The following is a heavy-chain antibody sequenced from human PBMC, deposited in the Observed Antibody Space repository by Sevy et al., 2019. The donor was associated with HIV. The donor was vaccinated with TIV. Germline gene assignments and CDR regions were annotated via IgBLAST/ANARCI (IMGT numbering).Heavy chain of an antibody. Sequence: GESLKISCAASGFTFSSHWMFWVRQAPGKGLMWVSHINSHGTITNYADSVKGRFAISRDNAKNTVYLRMESLRAEDTAVYYCARGQLLQFLEWPSYSLDVWGQGTTVTVSS. CDR3: ARGQLLQFLEWPSYSLDV. J-gene: IGHJ6*02. V-gene: IGHV3-74*01. CDR1: GFTFSSHW. D-gene: IGHD3-3*01. CDR2: INSHGTIT.